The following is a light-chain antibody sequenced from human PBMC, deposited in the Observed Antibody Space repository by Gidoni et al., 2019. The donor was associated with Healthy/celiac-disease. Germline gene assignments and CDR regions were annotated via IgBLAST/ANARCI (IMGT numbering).Light chain of an antibody. J-gene: IGLJ1*01. V-gene: IGLV3-1*01. Sequence: SFELTQPPSVSLSPGQTATITCSGDELGDKYASWFQQQPGQSPILIIYEDTKRPSGIPERFSGSNSGNTATLTISETQTIDEADYYCQARDGNTEVFGTGTKVTVL. CDR1: ELGDKY. CDR3: QARDGNTEV. CDR2: EDT.